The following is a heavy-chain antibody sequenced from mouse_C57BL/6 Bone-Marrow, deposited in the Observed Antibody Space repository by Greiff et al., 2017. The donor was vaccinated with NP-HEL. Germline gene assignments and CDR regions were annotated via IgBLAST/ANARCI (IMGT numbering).Heavy chain of an antibody. CDR1: GFSFNTYA. Sequence: EVQVVESGGGLVQPKGSLKLSCAASGFSFNTYAMNWVRQAPGKGLEWVARIRSKSNNYATYYADSVKDRFTISRDDSESMLYLQMNNLKTEDTAMYYCVRHDYYGSSFDYWGQGTTLTVSS. CDR3: VRHDYYGSSFDY. D-gene: IGHD1-1*01. V-gene: IGHV10-1*01. CDR2: IRSKSNNYAT. J-gene: IGHJ2*01.